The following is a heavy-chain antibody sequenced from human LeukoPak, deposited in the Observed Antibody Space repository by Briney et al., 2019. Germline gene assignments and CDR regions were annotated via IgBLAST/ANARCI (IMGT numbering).Heavy chain of an antibody. CDR2: ISGSSTSI. Sequence: GGSLRLSCAASGFSFSTYSMNWVRQAPGKGLEWISYISGSSTSIHYADSVKGRFTISRDSGKNSLYLQMNSLRVEDTAVYYCARSDWDYWGQGTLVTVFS. CDR3: ARSDWDY. J-gene: IGHJ4*02. D-gene: IGHD2-21*01. CDR1: GFSFSTYS. V-gene: IGHV3-48*01.